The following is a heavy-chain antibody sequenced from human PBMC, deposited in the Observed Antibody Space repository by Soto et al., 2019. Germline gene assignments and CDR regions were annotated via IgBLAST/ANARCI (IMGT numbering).Heavy chain of an antibody. CDR3: ARGLRTEGLEWLLYGAGYYYGMDV. Sequence: GGSMRLSCAACGITFSSYEMNWVRQAPGKGLEWVSYISSSGSTIYYADSVKGRFTISRYNAKNSLYLQMNSLRAEDTAVYYCARGLRTEGLEWLLYGAGYYYGMDVWG. CDR1: GITFSSYE. V-gene: IGHV3-48*03. D-gene: IGHD3-3*01. J-gene: IGHJ6*02. CDR2: ISSSGSTI.